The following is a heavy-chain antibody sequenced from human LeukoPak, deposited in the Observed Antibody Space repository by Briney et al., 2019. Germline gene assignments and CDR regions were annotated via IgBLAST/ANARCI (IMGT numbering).Heavy chain of an antibody. CDR3: ATGLEYVVPAATGRVQR. J-gene: IGHJ1*01. CDR1: GYTFTDYY. CDR2: VDPEDGET. Sequence: GASVKVSCKASGYTFTDYYMHWVQQAPGKGLEWMGRVDPEDGETIYAEKFQGRVTITADTSTDTAYMELSSLRSEDTAVYYCATGLEYVVPAATGRVQRWGQGTLVTVSS. V-gene: IGHV1-69-2*01. D-gene: IGHD2-2*01.